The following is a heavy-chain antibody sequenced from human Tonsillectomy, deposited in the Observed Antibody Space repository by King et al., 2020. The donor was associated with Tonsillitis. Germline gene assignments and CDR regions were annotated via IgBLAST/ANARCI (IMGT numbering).Heavy chain of an antibody. J-gene: IGHJ4*02. CDR2: INPDSGDT. V-gene: IGHV1-2*02. CDR1: GYTFTDYY. CDR3: ARSAKYSSSWYYF. D-gene: IGHD6-13*01. Sequence: QLVQSGPEVTKPGASVKVSCKASGYTFTDYYIHWVRQAPGRGLEWMGWINPDSGDTNYAQKFQGRVIMTRDTSIITAYMELISLRSDDTAVYYCARSAKYSSSWYYFWGQGALVTVSS.